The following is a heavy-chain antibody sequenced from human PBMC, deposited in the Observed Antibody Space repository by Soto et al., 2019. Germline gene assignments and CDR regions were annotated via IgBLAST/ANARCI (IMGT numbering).Heavy chain of an antibody. Sequence: ESGGGVVQPGRSQRLSCAASGFTFSDHGMHWVRQAPGKGLEWVAVMWYDGSNKYYADSVKGRFSISRDNSKNTLYLHMSSLRGEDTAVYYCARDSAGKTDWGLRGAFDFWGQGTMVTVSS. CDR2: MWYDGSNK. CDR1: GFTFSDHG. CDR3: ARDSAGKTDWGLRGAFDF. V-gene: IGHV3-33*01. D-gene: IGHD7-27*01. J-gene: IGHJ3*01.